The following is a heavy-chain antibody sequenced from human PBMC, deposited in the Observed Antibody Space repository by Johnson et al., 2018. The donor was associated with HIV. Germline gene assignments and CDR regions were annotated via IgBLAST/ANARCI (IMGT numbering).Heavy chain of an antibody. D-gene: IGHD1-26*01. V-gene: IGHV3-11*04. J-gene: IGHJ3*02. CDR2: IGRSGSTF. CDR3: AKGGSYSDEWAFDI. Sequence: QVQLVESGGGLVKPGGSLRLSCAASGFTFSDYYMSWIRQAPGKGLEWVSYIGRSGSTFYYADSVKGRFTISRDNAKNSLFLQMNSLRAEDTAVYYCAKGGSYSDEWAFDIWGQGTMVTISS. CDR1: GFTFSDYY.